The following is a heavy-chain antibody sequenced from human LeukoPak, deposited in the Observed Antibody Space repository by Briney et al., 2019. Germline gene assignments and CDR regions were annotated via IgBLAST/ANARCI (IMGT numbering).Heavy chain of an antibody. V-gene: IGHV1-2*02. D-gene: IGHD5-12*01. CDR1: GYTFTGYA. J-gene: IGHJ4*02. Sequence: ASVKVSCKASGYTFTGYAMHWVRQAPGQGLEWMGWINPEKRDTGYAHKFQGRVTMTSDTSISTAYMELSSLGSDDTAVYYCAKKVRGPSHPLDFWGQGTLVTVSS. CDR2: INPEKRDT. CDR3: AKKVRGPSHPLDF.